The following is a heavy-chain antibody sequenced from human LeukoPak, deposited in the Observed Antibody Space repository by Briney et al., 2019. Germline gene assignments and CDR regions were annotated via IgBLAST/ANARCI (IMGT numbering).Heavy chain of an antibody. CDR1: GYTFTSYG. CDR3: ARPYYDILTGQYYFDY. V-gene: IGHV1-18*01. J-gene: IGHJ4*02. CDR2: ISAYNGNT. Sequence: ASVKVSCKASGYTFTSYGISWVRQAPGQGLEWMGWISAYNGNTNYAQKLQGRVTMTTDTSTSTAYMELRSLRSDDTAVYYCARPYYDILTGQYYFDYWGQGTLVTVSS. D-gene: IGHD3-9*01.